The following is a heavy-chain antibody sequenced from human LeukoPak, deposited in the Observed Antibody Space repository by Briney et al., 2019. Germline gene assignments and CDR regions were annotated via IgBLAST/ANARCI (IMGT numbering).Heavy chain of an antibody. CDR1: GYTFTTFY. V-gene: IGHV1-46*01. Sequence: ASVKVSCKASGYTFTTFYMHWVRQVPGQGLEWMGIINPSGGSTSYAQKFQARVTMTRDTSTSTVYVELSSLRSEDTAVYYCARGLYSSGWYDCWGQGTLVTVSS. CDR2: INPSGGST. D-gene: IGHD6-19*01. CDR3: ARGLYSSGWYDC. J-gene: IGHJ5*01.